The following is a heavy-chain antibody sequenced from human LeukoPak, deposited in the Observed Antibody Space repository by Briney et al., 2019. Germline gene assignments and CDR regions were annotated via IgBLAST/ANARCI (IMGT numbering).Heavy chain of an antibody. CDR1: GDSVSSNSAA. D-gene: IGHD3-10*01. V-gene: IGHV6-1*01. Sequence: SQTLSLTCAISGDSVSSNSAAWNWIRQSPSRGLEWLGRTYYRSKWYNDYAVSVKSRITINPDTSKNQFSLQLNSVTPEDTAVYYCAREMGRFVRFGESQYYFDYWGQGTLVTVSS. CDR2: TYYRSKWYN. CDR3: AREMGRFVRFGESQYYFDY. J-gene: IGHJ4*02.